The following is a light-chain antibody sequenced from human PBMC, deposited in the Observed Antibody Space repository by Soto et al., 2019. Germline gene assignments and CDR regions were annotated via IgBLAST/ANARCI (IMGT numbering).Light chain of an antibody. CDR2: SNN. J-gene: IGLJ2*01. V-gene: IGLV1-44*01. CDR1: SSNIGSKT. CDR3: AAWDDSLKGVV. Sequence: QSVLTQPPSASGTPGQRVTISCSGSSSNIGSKTVNWYQQLTGTAPKLLIYSNNQRPSGVPDRFSGSKSGTSASLAISGLKCEDEADYYCAAWDDSLKGVVFGGGTKLTVL.